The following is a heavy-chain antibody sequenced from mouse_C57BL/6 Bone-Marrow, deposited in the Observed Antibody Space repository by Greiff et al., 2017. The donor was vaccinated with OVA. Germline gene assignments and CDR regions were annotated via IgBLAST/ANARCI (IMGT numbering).Heavy chain of an antibody. V-gene: IGHV7-1*01. J-gene: IGHJ3*01. CDR3: ARDSSGYVFAY. Sequence: EVMLVESGGGLVQSGRSLRLSCATSGFTFSDFYMEWVRQAPGKGLEWIAASRNKANDYTTEYSASVKGRFIVSRDTSQSILYLQMNALRAEDTAIYYCARDSSGYVFAYWGQGTLVTVSA. CDR1: GFTFSDFY. CDR2: SRNKANDYTT. D-gene: IGHD3-2*02.